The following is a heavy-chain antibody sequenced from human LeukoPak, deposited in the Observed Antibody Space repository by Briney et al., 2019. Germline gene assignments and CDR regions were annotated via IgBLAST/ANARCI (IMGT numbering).Heavy chain of an antibody. CDR1: GGSFSGYY. CDR3: ASGYYDYVWGSYRFPYYFDY. J-gene: IGHJ4*02. V-gene: IGHV4-34*01. CDR2: INHSGST. D-gene: IGHD3-16*02. Sequence: SETLSLTCAVYGGSFSGYYWSWIRQPPGKGLEWIGEINHSGSTNYNPSLKSRVTISVDTSKSQFSLKLSSVTAADTAVYYCASGYYDYVWGSYRFPYYFDYWGQGTLVTVSS.